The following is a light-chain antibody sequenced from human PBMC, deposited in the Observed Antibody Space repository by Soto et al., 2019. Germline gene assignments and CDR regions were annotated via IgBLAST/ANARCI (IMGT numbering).Light chain of an antibody. CDR2: DSF. V-gene: IGKV3-20*01. CDR1: ESVTSDF. CDR3: QQYGSGSPPYT. Sequence: DIVLTQSPGTLSLSPGESATVSCRASESVTSDFLAWYQQRPGQTPRLLIYDSFRRATGVPDRFSGSGSGTDFTLTISRLEPEDFAVYYCQQYGSGSPPYTFGQGTKLDIK. J-gene: IGKJ2*01.